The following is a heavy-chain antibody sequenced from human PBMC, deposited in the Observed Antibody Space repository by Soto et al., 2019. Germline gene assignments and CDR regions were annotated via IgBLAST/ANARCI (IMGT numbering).Heavy chain of an antibody. CDR1: GFTFSSYA. CDR2: ISGSGGST. CDR3: AKDRTGPPGGEYNWFDP. Sequence: GGSLRLSCAASGFTFSSYAMSWVRQAPGKGLEWVSAISGSGGSTYYADSVKGRFTISRDNSKNTLYLQMNSLRAEDTAVYYCAKDRTGPPGGEYNWFDPWGQGTLVTVSS. J-gene: IGHJ5*02. V-gene: IGHV3-23*01. D-gene: IGHD2-2*01.